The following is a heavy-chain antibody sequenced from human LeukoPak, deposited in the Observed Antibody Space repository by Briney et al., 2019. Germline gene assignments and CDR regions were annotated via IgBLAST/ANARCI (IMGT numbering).Heavy chain of an antibody. CDR3: ARVSVYGEYLY. D-gene: IGHD4-17*01. CDR2: FNPNSGGT. Sequence: SVKVSCKASGCTFNGYYMHWVRQAPGQGLEWMGWFNPNSGGTNYAQKFQGRVNMTTDTSISTAYMGLRWTRSADSGVYFCARVSVYGEYLYWGQGTLVTVSS. CDR1: GCTFNGYY. J-gene: IGHJ4*02. V-gene: IGHV1-2*02.